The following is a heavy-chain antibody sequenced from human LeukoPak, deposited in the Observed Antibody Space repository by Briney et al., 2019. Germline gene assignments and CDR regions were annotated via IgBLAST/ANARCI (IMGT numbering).Heavy chain of an antibody. CDR3: AREFRVDYGDYAPFDY. J-gene: IGHJ4*02. V-gene: IGHV4-38-2*02. CDR2: IYHSGST. Sequence: SETLSLTCTVSGYSISSGYYWGWIRQPPGKGLEWIGSIYHSGSTYYNPSLKSRVTISVDTSKNQFSLKLSSVTAADTAVYYCAREFRVDYGDYAPFDYWGQGTLVTVSS. CDR1: GYSISSGYY. D-gene: IGHD4-17*01.